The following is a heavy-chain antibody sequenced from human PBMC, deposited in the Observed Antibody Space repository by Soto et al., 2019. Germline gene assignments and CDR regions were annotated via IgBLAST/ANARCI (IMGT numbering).Heavy chain of an antibody. J-gene: IGHJ4*02. CDR3: SKEKGSYQLHRLYQ. D-gene: IGHD3-10*01. CDR2: ISSSSSTI. Sequence: AGGSRRLSCAACGFTFCSYTMNWFRQAPGKGLEWVSYISSSSSTIYYADSVKGRFTISRDNAKNSLYLQMNSLRAEDTAVYYFSKEKGSYQLHRLYQRGQGTLVTV. V-gene: IGHV3-48*01. CDR1: GFTFCSYT.